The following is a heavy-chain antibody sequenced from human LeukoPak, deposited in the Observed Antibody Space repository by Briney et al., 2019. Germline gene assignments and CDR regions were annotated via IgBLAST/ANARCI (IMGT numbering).Heavy chain of an antibody. J-gene: IGHJ6*02. V-gene: IGHV3-23*01. CDR3: AKKIHYGDYEYYYGMDV. CDR1: GFTFRTYA. CDR2: IRGSGGST. D-gene: IGHD4-17*01. Sequence: GGSLRLSCAASGFTFRTYAMTWVRQAPGKGLEWVSGIRGSGGSTYYADSVKGRFTISRDISKNTLYLQMNSLRAEDTALYYCAKKIHYGDYEYYYGMDVWGQGTTVTVSS.